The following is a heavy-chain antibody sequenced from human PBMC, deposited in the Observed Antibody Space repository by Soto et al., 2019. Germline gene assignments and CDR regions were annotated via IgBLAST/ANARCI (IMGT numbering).Heavy chain of an antibody. CDR3: ARLGGHYQAFDS. J-gene: IGHJ4*02. CDR2: IYYTGTT. D-gene: IGHD1-26*01. V-gene: IGHV4-59*08. Sequence: SETLSLTCTVSGGSIRDYYWSWIRQPPGKGLEWIGYIYYTGTTKYNPSLKSRVTISVDSSKNQFSLKLDSVTAADTAVYYCARLGGHYQAFDSWGKGTLVPVSS. CDR1: GGSIRDYY.